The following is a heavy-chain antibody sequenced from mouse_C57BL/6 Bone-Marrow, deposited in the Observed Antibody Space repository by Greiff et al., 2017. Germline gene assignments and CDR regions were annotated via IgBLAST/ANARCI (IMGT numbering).Heavy chain of an antibody. CDR1: GFTFSSYA. CDR2: ISDGGSYT. V-gene: IGHV5-4*01. Sequence: EVQLQESGGGLVKPGGSLKLSCAASGFTFSSYAMSWVRQTPEKRLEWVATISDGGSYTYYPDNVKGRFTISRDNAKNNLYLQLSHLKSEDTAMYYGARGIVLGDYWGQGTLVTVSA. D-gene: IGHD3-3*01. CDR3: ARGIVLGDY. J-gene: IGHJ3*01.